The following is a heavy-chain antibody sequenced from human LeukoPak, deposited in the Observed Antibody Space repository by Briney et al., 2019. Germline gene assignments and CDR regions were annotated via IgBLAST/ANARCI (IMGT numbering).Heavy chain of an antibody. Sequence: QPGGSLRLSCAASGFTFSSYAMSWVRQAPGKGLEWVSAISGSGGSTYYADSVKGRFTISRDNSKNTLHLQMNSLRAEDTAVYYCTRGPAMPRFNWFDPWGQGTLVTVSS. D-gene: IGHD2-2*01. CDR2: ISGSGGST. J-gene: IGHJ5*02. CDR1: GFTFSSYA. CDR3: TRGPAMPRFNWFDP. V-gene: IGHV3-23*01.